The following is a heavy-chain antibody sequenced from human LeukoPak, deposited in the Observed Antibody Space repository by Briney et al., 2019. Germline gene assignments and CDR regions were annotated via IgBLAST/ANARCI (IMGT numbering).Heavy chain of an antibody. CDR3: ARGYGALEFDP. CDR2: IYYSGST. J-gene: IGHJ5*02. CDR1: GGSISSYY. D-gene: IGHD4-17*01. Sequence: PSETLSLTCTVSGGSISSYYWSWIRQPPGKGLEWIGYIYYSGSTNYNPSLKSRVTISVDTSKNQFSLNLSSVTAADTAVYYCARGYGALEFDPWGQGTLVTVSS. V-gene: IGHV4-59*01.